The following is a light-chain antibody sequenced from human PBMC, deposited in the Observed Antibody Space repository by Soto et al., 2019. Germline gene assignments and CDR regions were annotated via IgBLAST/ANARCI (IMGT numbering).Light chain of an antibody. Sequence: DIQVTQSPSTLSASVGDRVTITCRASQSISSWLAWYQQKPGKAPKLLIYDASSLESGVPSRFSGSVSGTEFTLTISSLQPDDFATYYCQQYGSYSPTFGQGTKVDI. V-gene: IGKV1-5*01. CDR1: QSISSW. CDR2: DAS. CDR3: QQYGSYSPT. J-gene: IGKJ1*01.